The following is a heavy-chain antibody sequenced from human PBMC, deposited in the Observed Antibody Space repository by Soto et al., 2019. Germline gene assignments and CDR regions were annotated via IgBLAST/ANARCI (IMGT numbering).Heavy chain of an antibody. D-gene: IGHD5-18*01. Sequence: ASVKVSCKASGYTFTGYYMHWVRQAPGQGLEWMGWINPNSGGTNYAQKFQGWVTMTRDTAYLQMNSLKTEDTAVYYCTRRDTAMVTSDYYYYYGMDVWGQGTTVTVSS. J-gene: IGHJ6*02. V-gene: IGHV1-2*04. CDR1: GYTFTGYY. CDR2: INPNSGGT. CDR3: TRRDTAMVTSDYYYYYGMDV.